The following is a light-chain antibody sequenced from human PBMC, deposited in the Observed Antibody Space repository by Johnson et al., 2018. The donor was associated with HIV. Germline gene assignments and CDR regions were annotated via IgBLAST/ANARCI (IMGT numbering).Light chain of an antibody. V-gene: IGLV1-51*02. CDR3: GTWDSSLSAGIV. J-gene: IGLJ1*01. Sequence: QLVLTQPPSVSAAPGQKVTISCSGSSSNIGNNYVSWYQQLPGTAPKLLIYENNKRPSGIPDRFSGSKSGTSATLGITGLQTGDEADYYCGTWDSSLSAGIVFGTGTKVTVL. CDR2: ENN. CDR1: SSNIGNNY.